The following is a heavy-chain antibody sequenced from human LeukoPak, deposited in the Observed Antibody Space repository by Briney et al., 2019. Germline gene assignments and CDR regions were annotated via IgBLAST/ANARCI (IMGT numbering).Heavy chain of an antibody. CDR2: IYYSGST. Sequence: PSETLSLTCTVSGASISSYYWGWIRQPPGKGLEWIGSIYYSGSTYYNPSLKSRVTISVDTSKNQFSLKLSSVTAADTAVYYCARDRSYGYPFDYWGQGTLVTVSS. CDR3: ARDRSYGYPFDY. D-gene: IGHD5-18*01. J-gene: IGHJ4*02. V-gene: IGHV4-39*07. CDR1: GASISSYY.